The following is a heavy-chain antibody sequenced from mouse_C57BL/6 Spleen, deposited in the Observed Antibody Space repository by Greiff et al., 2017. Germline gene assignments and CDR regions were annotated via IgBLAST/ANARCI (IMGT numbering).Heavy chain of an antibody. CDR2: IWRGGST. J-gene: IGHJ4*01. Sequence: VQLQQSGPGLVQPSQILSITCTVSGFSLTSYGLHWVRQSPGKGLEWLGVIWRGGSTDYNAAFMSRLSITKDNSKSQVFFKMNSLQADDTAIYSCDKARTGTYAMDYWGQGTSVTVSS. CDR3: DKARTGTYAMDY. D-gene: IGHD4-1*01. V-gene: IGHV2-5*01. CDR1: GFSLTSYG.